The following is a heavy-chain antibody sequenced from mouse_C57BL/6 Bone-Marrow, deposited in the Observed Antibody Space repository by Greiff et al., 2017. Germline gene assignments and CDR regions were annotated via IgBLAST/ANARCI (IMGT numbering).Heavy chain of an antibody. CDR1: GYTFTSYW. CDR3: ARNLLFYFDY. J-gene: IGHJ2*01. V-gene: IGHV1-64*01. CDR2: IHPNSGST. D-gene: IGHD2-10*01. Sequence: QVHVKQSGAELVKPGASVKLSCKASGYTFTSYWMHWVKQRPGQGLEWIGMIHPNSGSTNYNEKFKSKATLTVDKSSSTAYMQLSSLTSEDSAVYYCARNLLFYFDYWGQGTTLTVSS.